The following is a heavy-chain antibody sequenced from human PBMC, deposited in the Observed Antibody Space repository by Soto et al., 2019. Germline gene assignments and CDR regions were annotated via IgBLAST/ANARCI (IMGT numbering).Heavy chain of an antibody. CDR1: VGSISSGGYY. V-gene: IGHV4-31*03. CDR3: AADKGSARHCGMDV. Sequence: QVQLQESGPGLVKPSQTLSLTCTVSVGSISSGGYYWRWIRQHPGKGLEWIGYIYYIGSTYYNPSLKNRVTISVDTSKNQFTQKLSSVPAADTAVYYCAADKGSARHCGMDVWGQGTKVTVSS. J-gene: IGHJ6*02. CDR2: IYYIGST.